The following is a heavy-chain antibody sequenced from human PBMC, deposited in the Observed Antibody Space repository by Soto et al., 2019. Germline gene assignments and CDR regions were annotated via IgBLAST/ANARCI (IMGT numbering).Heavy chain of an antibody. J-gene: IGHJ4*02. V-gene: IGHV3-33*01. CDR2: IWYDGSNK. CDR3: YIDGSSTSCYPYFDY. CDR1: GFTFSSYG. Sequence: QVQLVESGGGVVQPGRSLRLSCAASGFTFSSYGMHWVRQAPGKGLEWVAVIWYDGSNKYYADSVKGRFTISRDNSKNTLYLQMNSLRAEDTAVYYCYIDGSSTSCYPYFDYWGQGTLVTVSS. D-gene: IGHD2-2*01.